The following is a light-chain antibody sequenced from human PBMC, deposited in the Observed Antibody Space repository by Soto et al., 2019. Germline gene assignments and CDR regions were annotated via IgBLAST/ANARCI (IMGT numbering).Light chain of an antibody. CDR2: GAS. V-gene: IGKV3-15*01. CDR1: QSARSN. CDR3: QPYNNWPPIT. J-gene: IGKJ5*01. Sequence: EIVMTQSPATLSVSPGERATLSCRASQSARSNLAWYQRKPGQAPRLLIYGASTRATGISARFSGSGSGTEFTLTISSLQSEDFAVYYCQPYNNWPPITFGQGTRLEIK.